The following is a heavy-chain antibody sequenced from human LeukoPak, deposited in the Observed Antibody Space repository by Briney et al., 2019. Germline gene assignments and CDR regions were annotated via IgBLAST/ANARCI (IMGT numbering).Heavy chain of an antibody. V-gene: IGHV4-34*01. CDR3: ARDLEK. J-gene: IGHJ4*02. CDR2: INHRGST. Sequence: PETLSLTCAVYGGSFSGYYWSWIRQPPGKGLEWIGEINHRGSTTYNPSLKSRVSISVDTSKNQFSLKLSSVTAADTAVYYCARDLEKWGQGTLVTVSS. CDR1: GGSFSGYY.